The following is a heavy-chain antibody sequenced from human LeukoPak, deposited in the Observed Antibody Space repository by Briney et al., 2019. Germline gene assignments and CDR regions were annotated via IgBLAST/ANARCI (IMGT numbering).Heavy chain of an antibody. V-gene: IGHV3-30*18. Sequence: PGGSLRLSCAASGFTFSSYGMHWVRQAPGKGLEWVAVISYDGSNKYHADSVKGRFTISRDNSKNTLYLQMNSLRAEDTAVYYCAKVSVWAPRDSSGYPPDYWGQGTLVTVSS. D-gene: IGHD3-22*01. CDR1: GFTFSSYG. CDR3: AKVSVWAPRDSSGYPPDY. J-gene: IGHJ4*02. CDR2: ISYDGSNK.